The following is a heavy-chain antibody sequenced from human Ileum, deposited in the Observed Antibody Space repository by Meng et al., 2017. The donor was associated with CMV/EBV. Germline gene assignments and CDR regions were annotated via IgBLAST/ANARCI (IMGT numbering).Heavy chain of an antibody. CDR3: ARAQYSSSWSSFDY. Sequence: QVQRQGSGSGLWMPSATLSLTCTLSGGSISSYYWNWIRQPPGNGLEWIGYIFNSGSNNYNPSPKSRVTISVDTSKNQFSLKLTSVTAADTAVYYCARAQYSSSWSSFDYWGQGTLVTVSS. CDR1: GGSISSYY. J-gene: IGHJ4*02. V-gene: IGHV4-59*01. D-gene: IGHD6-13*01. CDR2: IFNSGSN.